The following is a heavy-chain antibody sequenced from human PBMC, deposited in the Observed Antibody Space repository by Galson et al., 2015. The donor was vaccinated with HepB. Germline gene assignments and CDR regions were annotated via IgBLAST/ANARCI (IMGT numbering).Heavy chain of an antibody. V-gene: IGHV3-30*18. D-gene: IGHD2-2*01. CDR1: GFTFSSYG. CDR2: ISYDGSNK. Sequence: SLRLSCAASGFTFSSYGMHRVRQAPGKGLEWVAVISYDGSNKYYADSVKGRFTISRDNSKNTLYPQMNSLRAEDTAVYYCAKGPHIVVVPAAYDAFDIWGQGTMVTVSS. CDR3: AKGPHIVVVPAAYDAFDI. J-gene: IGHJ3*02.